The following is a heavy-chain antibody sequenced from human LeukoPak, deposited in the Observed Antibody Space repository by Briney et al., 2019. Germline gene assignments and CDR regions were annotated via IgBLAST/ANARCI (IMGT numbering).Heavy chain of an antibody. D-gene: IGHD3-10*01. CDR1: GGTISSYA. J-gene: IGHJ5*02. Sequence: SVKVSCKASGGTISSYAINWVRQAPGQGLEWMGGIIPVFGTPNYAQNVQDRVTITADESTSTVYMELRSLRSEDTAVYYCARAPLAVIRGIMYSSRFDPWGQGTLVTVSS. CDR3: ARAPLAVIRGIMYSSRFDP. V-gene: IGHV1-69*01. CDR2: IIPVFGTP.